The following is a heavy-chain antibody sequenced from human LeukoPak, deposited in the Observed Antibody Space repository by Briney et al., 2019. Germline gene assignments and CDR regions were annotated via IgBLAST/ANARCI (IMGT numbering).Heavy chain of an antibody. Sequence: SVKVSCKASGGTFSSYAISWVRQALGQGLEWMGGIIPIFGTANYAQKFQGRVTITADESTSTAYMELSSLRSEDTAVYYCLGVAAAGTGDAFDIWGQGTMVTVSS. D-gene: IGHD6-13*01. J-gene: IGHJ3*02. CDR3: LGVAAAGTGDAFDI. CDR1: GGTFSSYA. V-gene: IGHV1-69*13. CDR2: IIPIFGTA.